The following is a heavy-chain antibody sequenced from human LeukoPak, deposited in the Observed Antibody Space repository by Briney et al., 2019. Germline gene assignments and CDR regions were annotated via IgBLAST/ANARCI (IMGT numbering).Heavy chain of an antibody. J-gene: IGHJ5*02. CDR2: ISAYNGNT. D-gene: IGHD3-16*01. Sequence: ASVKVSCKASGYTFTSYGISRVPQAPGQGLEWMGWISAYNGNTNYAQKLQGRVTMTTDTSTSTAYMELRSLRSDDTAVYYCARVKGDLGLNWFDPWGQGTLVTVSS. V-gene: IGHV1-18*01. CDR3: ARVKGDLGLNWFDP. CDR1: GYTFTSYG.